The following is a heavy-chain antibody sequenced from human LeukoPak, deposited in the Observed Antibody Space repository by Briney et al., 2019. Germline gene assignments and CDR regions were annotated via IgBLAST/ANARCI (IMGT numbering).Heavy chain of an antibody. V-gene: IGHV3-23*01. CDR3: ATSEWDCSSTSCYSYYFDY. CDR1: GFTFSSYA. D-gene: IGHD2-2*01. CDR2: ISGSGGST. J-gene: IGHJ4*02. Sequence: GGSLRLSCAASGFTFSSYAMSWVRQAPGKGLEWVSAISGSGGSTYYADSVKGRFTISRDNSKNTLYLQMNSLRAEDTAVYYCATSEWDCSSTSCYSYYFDYWGQGTLATVSS.